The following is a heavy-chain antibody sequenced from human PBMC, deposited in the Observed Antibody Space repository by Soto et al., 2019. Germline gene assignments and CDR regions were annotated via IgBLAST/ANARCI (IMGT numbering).Heavy chain of an antibody. D-gene: IGHD3-22*01. Sequence: SETLSLTCSVSGDSMSSGAYYWSWIRQHPGKGLEWIAYIYHSGDTHYNPSLRSRITISVDTSKNQFSLKLTSVTDADTAVYYCASTYSGYLDNWGQGTLVTVS. CDR2: IYHSGDT. CDR1: GDSMSSGAYY. CDR3: ASTYSGYLDN. V-gene: IGHV4-31*03. J-gene: IGHJ4*02.